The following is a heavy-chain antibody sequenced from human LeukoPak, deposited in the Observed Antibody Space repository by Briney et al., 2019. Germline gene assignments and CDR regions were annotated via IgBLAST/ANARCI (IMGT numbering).Heavy chain of an antibody. D-gene: IGHD5-12*01. CDR3: SRAGYD. Sequence: GESLKISCKGSGYNFSRFWIAWVRQMPGKGLEWMGIIYPVDSDTRYSPSFQGQVTISADKSSSTAYLHWRSLKASDTAMYYCSRAGYDWGPGTLVTISS. V-gene: IGHV5-51*01. J-gene: IGHJ4*02. CDR1: GYNFSRFW. CDR2: IYPVDSDT.